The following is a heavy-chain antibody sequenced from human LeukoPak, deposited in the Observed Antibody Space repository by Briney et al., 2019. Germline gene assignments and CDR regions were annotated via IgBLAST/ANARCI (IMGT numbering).Heavy chain of an antibody. Sequence: GESMRLSCAAYGFTLSSYWMSWVRQAPGEGLGWVANIKQEGSEKNYVDSVKGRFTICRDTAKNPPYLQVNSLRAEDTAVYVCAREGLHDFWSGYYLGWGQAAL. CDR3: AREGLHDFWSGYYLG. J-gene: IGHJ4*02. D-gene: IGHD3-3*01. V-gene: IGHV3-7*01. CDR2: IKQEGSEK. CDR1: GFTLSSYW.